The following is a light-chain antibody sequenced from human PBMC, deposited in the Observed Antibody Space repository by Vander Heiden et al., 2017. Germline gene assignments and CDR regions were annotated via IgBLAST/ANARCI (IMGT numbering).Light chain of an antibody. V-gene: IGKV3-15*01. Sequence: EIVMTQSPATLSVSPGERATLSCRASQSVSSNLAWYQQKPGQAPRLLIYGASTRATGIPARFSGSGSGTEFTLTISSLQSEDFAVYYCQQDNNWPTFGHGTKVDIK. CDR3: QQDNNWPT. CDR2: GAS. J-gene: IGKJ3*01. CDR1: QSVSSN.